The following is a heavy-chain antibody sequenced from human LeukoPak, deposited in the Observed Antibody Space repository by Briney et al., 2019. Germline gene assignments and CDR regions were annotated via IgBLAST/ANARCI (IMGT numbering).Heavy chain of an antibody. D-gene: IGHD5-24*01. CDR1: GFTFSSYS. Sequence: PGGSLRLSCAASGFTFSSYSMNWVRQAPGKGLEWVSYINSGGSTMYYADSVKGRFTISRDNAKNSLYLQMNSLRDEDTGVYYCARDGGPDGYNYGFDYWGQGTLVTVSS. CDR2: INSGGSTM. V-gene: IGHV3-48*02. J-gene: IGHJ4*02. CDR3: ARDGGPDGYNYGFDY.